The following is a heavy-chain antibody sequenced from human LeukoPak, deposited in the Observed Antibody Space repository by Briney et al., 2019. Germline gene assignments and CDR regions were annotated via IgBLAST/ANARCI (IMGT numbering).Heavy chain of an antibody. Sequence: ASVKVSCKASGYTFTSYDINWVRQATGQGLEWMGGIIPIFGTANYAQKFQGRVTITTDESTSTAYMELSSLRSEDTAVYYCARATPAGDYPPGGSFQHWGQGTLVTVSS. CDR3: ARATPAGDYPPGGSFQH. V-gene: IGHV1-69*05. D-gene: IGHD4-17*01. CDR2: IIPIFGTA. J-gene: IGHJ1*01. CDR1: GYTFTSYD.